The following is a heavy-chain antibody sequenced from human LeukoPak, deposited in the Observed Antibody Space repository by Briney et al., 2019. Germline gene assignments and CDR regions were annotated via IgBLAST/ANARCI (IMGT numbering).Heavy chain of an antibody. D-gene: IGHD3-10*01. CDR2: INHSGST. Sequence: SETLPLTCAVYGGSFSGYYWSWIRQPPGKGLEWIGEINHSGSTNYNPSLKSRVTISVDTSKNQFSLKLSSVTAADTAVYYCARAGAWFGELPSWGQGTLVIVSS. V-gene: IGHV4-34*01. J-gene: IGHJ4*02. CDR1: GGSFSGYY. CDR3: ARAGAWFGELPS.